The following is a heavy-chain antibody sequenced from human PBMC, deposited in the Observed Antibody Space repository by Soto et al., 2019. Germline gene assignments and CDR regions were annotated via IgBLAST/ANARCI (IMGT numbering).Heavy chain of an antibody. CDR3: ARAPKVSGSSQTRPDF. CDR1: SWSFSGYY. Sequence: QVQLHQWGAGLLKPSETLSLACSIYSWSFSGYYWSWIRQPPGKGLEWIGEISQSGNTNYSPSLKRRVSISIDTSKKQFSLNLASVSAADTAVYYCARAPKVSGSSQTRPDFWGQGTLVTVSS. CDR2: ISQSGNT. J-gene: IGHJ4*02. D-gene: IGHD6-6*01. V-gene: IGHV4-34*01.